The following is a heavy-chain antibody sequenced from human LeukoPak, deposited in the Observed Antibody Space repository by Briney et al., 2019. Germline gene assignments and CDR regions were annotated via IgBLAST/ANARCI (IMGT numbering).Heavy chain of an antibody. Sequence: PGESLKISCKGSGYSFTSYWIGWVRQMPGKGLEWMGIIYPGDSDTRYSPSFQGQVTISADKSISTAYLQWSSLKASDTAMYYCARYPIGYYGSGSQNWFDPWGQGTLVSVSS. J-gene: IGHJ5*02. CDR1: GYSFTSYW. CDR3: ARYPIGYYGSGSQNWFDP. V-gene: IGHV5-51*01. D-gene: IGHD3-10*01. CDR2: IYPGDSDT.